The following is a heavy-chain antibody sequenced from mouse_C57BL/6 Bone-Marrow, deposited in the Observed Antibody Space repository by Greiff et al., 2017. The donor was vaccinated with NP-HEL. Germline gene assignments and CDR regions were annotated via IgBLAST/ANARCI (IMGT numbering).Heavy chain of an antibody. Sequence: QVQLQQPGAELVKPGASVKLSCKASGYTFTSYWMQWVKQRPGQGLEWIGEIDPSDSYTNYNQKFKGKATLTVDTSSSTAYMQLSSLTSEDSAVYYCARRGPRVEYWYFEVWGTGTTVTVSS. D-gene: IGHD5-1*01. CDR3: ARRGPRVEYWYFEV. CDR2: IDPSDSYT. CDR1: GYTFTSYW. V-gene: IGHV1-50*01. J-gene: IGHJ1*03.